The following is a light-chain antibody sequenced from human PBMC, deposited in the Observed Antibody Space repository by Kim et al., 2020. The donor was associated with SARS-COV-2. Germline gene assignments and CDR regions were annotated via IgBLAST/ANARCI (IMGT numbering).Light chain of an antibody. CDR1: KLGDKY. CDR3: QAWDSRTAI. J-gene: IGLJ2*01. Sequence: SYELTQPPSVSMSPGQTASITCSGDKLGDKYACWYHQKPGQSPVLVIYQDSKRPSGIPERFSGSNSGNTATLTISGTQAMDEADYYCQAWDSRTAIFGGG. V-gene: IGLV3-1*01. CDR2: QDS.